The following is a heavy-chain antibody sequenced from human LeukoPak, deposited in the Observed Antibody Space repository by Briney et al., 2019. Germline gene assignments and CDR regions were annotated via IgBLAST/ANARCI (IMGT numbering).Heavy chain of an antibody. D-gene: IGHD3-3*01. Sequence: PSETLSLTCTVSSDSISSDYWSWIRQPPGKGLEWIGYIYYSGSTNYNPSLKSRVTMSVDTSKNQFSLKLRSVTAADTAIYYCARHSRTIFGVGYWGQGTLVTVSS. J-gene: IGHJ4*02. CDR2: IYYSGST. CDR3: ARHSRTIFGVGY. CDR1: SDSISSDY. V-gene: IGHV4-59*08.